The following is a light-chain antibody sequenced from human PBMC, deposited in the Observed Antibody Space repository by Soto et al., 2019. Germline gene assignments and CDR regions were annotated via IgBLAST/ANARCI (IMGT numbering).Light chain of an antibody. Sequence: EIVLTQSQATLSLSPGESATLSGRASQSVDSYSAWYQQKPGQAPRLLIYGASSRATGIPDRFSGSGSGTDFTLTISRLEPEDFAVYSCQQYGSSPTTFGQGTRLEIK. V-gene: IGKV3-20*01. CDR3: QQYGSSPTT. CDR1: QSVDSY. J-gene: IGKJ5*01. CDR2: GAS.